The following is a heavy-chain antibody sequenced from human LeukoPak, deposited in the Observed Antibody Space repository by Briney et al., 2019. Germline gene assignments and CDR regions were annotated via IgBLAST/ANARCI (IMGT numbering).Heavy chain of an antibody. V-gene: IGHV3-53*01. CDR1: GFTVSSNY. CDR2: IYSGGFT. Sequence: PGGSLRLSCAASGFTVSSNYMGWVRQAPGKGLERVSVIYSGGFTSYADSVKGRFTISRDSSRNTLYLQMNSLRAEDTAVYYCAKGRVPAARSNYYYYMDVWGKGTTVTVSS. J-gene: IGHJ6*03. CDR3: AKGRVPAARSNYYYYMDV. D-gene: IGHD2-2*01.